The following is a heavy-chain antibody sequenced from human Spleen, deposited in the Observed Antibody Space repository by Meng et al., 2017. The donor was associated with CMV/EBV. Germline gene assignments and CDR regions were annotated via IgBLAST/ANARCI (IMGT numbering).Heavy chain of an antibody. V-gene: IGHV2-5*01. J-gene: IGHJ4*02. CDR3: AHDPGF. CDR1: GFSLRTRGVG. Sequence: LPLTCPFSGFSLRTRGVGVGWSRQPPGKALEWLALIYWNDDKRYSPSLRSRLTITKDTSKNQVVLTMTNMVPVDTATYYCAHDPGFWGQGTLVTVSS. CDR2: IYWNDDK.